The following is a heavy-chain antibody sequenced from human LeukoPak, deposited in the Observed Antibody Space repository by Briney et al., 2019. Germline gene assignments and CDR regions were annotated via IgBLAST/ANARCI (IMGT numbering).Heavy chain of an antibody. V-gene: IGHV3-7*01. CDR1: GFTFSSHW. CDR3: ARGGYSYGPYYFDY. CDR2: IKQDGSEK. J-gene: IGHJ4*02. Sequence: GGSLRLSCAASGFTFSSHWMSWVRQAPGKGLEWVANIKQDGSEKYYVDFVKGRFTISRDNAKNSLYLQMNSLRGEDTAVYYCARGGYSYGPYYFDYWGQGTLLTVSS. D-gene: IGHD5-18*01.